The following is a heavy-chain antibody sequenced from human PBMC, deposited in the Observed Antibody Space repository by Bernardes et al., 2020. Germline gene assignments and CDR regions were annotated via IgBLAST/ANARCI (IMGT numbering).Heavy chain of an antibody. CDR1: GFTFSTYS. D-gene: IGHD1-26*01. CDR2: ISKSGTDI. CDR3: TRGPSSVGY. J-gene: IGHJ4*02. V-gene: IGHV3-21*01. Sequence: GGSLRLSCAASGFTFSTYSMNWVRQAPGKGLEWVSSISKSGTDIYNADSLKGRFTISRDNAKNSLYLQMNSLRVEDTAVYYCTRGPSSVGYWGQGALVTVSS.